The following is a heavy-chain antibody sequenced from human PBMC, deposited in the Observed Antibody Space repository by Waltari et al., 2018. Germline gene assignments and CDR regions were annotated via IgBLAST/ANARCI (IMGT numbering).Heavy chain of an antibody. CDR1: GDTFSSYF. CDR3: TRDKSDYYNGMDV. J-gene: IGHJ6*02. CDR2: INPSDGGT. Sequence: QVQLVQSGAEVKKPGASVKVSCRTSGDTFSSYFIFWVRQAPGQGLEWMGIINPSDGGTNYPQKFQDRVTMTRDTSTSTVYMELRGVRSEDTAGYYCTRDKSDYYNGMDVWGQGTTVTVSS. V-gene: IGHV1-46*03.